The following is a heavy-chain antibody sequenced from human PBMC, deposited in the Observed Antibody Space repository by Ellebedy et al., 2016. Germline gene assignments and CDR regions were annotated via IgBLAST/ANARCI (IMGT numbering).Heavy chain of an antibody. CDR2: INNNDGTT. CDR1: GYILTDNY. Sequence: ASVKVSCRASGYILTDNYLHWVRQAPGQGLEWMGMINNNDGTTTYTQKFQGRVTMTTDTSTSTVYMEVISLRSDDTAVYFCARDCGRYRFDYWGQGTLVTVSS. V-gene: IGHV1-46*01. CDR3: ARDCGRYRFDY. J-gene: IGHJ4*02. D-gene: IGHD1-26*01.